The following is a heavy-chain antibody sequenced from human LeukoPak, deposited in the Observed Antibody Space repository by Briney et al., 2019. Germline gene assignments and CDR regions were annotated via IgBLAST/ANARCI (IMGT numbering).Heavy chain of an antibody. D-gene: IGHD3-22*01. CDR2: IYPGDSDT. CDR1: GYTFTSYW. J-gene: IGHJ3*02. Sequence: GESLKISCKGSGYTFTSYWIGWVRQMPGKGLEWMGIIYPGDSDTRYRPSFQGQVTISADKSISTAYLQWSSLKASDTAMYYCARRGYYDSSGYYYDAFDIWGQGTMVTVSS. CDR3: ARRGYYDSSGYYYDAFDI. V-gene: IGHV5-51*01.